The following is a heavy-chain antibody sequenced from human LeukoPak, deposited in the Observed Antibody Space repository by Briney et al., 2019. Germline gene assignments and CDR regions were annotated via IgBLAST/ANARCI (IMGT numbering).Heavy chain of an antibody. V-gene: IGHV1-2*02. Sequence: GASVKVSCKASGYAFTGYYMHWVRQAPGHGLEWMGWINPNSGGTNYAQKFQGRVTMTRDTSISTAYLELSRLRSDDTAVYFCARGRDFLQYDFDYWGQGTLVTVSS. J-gene: IGHJ4*02. CDR1: GYAFTGYY. CDR2: INPNSGGT. D-gene: IGHD3-3*01. CDR3: ARGRDFLQYDFDY.